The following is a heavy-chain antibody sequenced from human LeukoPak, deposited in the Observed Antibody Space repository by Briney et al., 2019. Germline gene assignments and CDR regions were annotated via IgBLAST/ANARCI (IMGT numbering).Heavy chain of an antibody. Sequence: GGSLRLSCAASGFTFSSYAMSWVRQAPGKGLEWVSAISGSGGSTYYADSAKGRFTISRDNSKNTLYLQMNSLRAEDTAVYYCAKALSGTGALRYGMDVWGQGTTVTVSS. D-gene: IGHD1-26*01. V-gene: IGHV3-23*01. CDR3: AKALSGTGALRYGMDV. J-gene: IGHJ6*02. CDR2: ISGSGGST. CDR1: GFTFSSYA.